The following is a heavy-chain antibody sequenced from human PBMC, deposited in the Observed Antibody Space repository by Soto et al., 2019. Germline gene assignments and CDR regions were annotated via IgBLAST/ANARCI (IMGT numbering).Heavy chain of an antibody. Sequence: SETLSLTCTVFGDSISSGGYYWSWIRQHPGKGLEWIGYIFYTGSTHYNPSLKSRLSISVDTSKNQFSLKLTSVTAADTAIYYCARERVRRDNKPYGMDVWGQGTTVTVSS. J-gene: IGHJ6*02. CDR1: GDSISSGGYY. CDR2: IFYTGST. V-gene: IGHV4-31*03. D-gene: IGHD2-21*01. CDR3: ARERVRRDNKPYGMDV.